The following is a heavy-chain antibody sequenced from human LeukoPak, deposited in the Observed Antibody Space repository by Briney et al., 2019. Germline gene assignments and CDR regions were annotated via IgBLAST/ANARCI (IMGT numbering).Heavy chain of an antibody. Sequence: ASVKVSCKATGYIFSNYGISWVRQAPGHGLEWMGWISSGGNTNYAPKFQDRATMTTDTSTSTAYMELRSLRFDDTAVYYCARDFAWGSGGAPIDDNWLDPWGQGTLVTVSP. CDR3: ARDFAWGSGGAPIDDNWLDP. J-gene: IGHJ5*02. CDR2: ISSGGNT. D-gene: IGHD7-27*01. CDR1: GYIFSNYG. V-gene: IGHV1-18*01.